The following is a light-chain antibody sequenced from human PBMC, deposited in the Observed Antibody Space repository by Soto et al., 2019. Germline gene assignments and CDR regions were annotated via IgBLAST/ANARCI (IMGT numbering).Light chain of an antibody. CDR3: LQHYNYPRT. CDR2: AAS. Sequence: AIQMTQSPSSLSASVGDRVTIACRASQGIRNDLVWYQQKPGKAPNLLIYAASSLQSGVPSRFRGSGSGTDFTLTISSLQPEDFATYYCLQHYNYPRTFGQGTKVEIK. J-gene: IGKJ1*01. CDR1: QGIRND. V-gene: IGKV1-6*01.